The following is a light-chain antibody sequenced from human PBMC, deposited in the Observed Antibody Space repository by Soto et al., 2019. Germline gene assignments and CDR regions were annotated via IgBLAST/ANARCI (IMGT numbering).Light chain of an antibody. CDR3: HQYGSTHPWT. CDR2: GAS. Sequence: EIAVTKCAVPLSLSPAKRATLACKAMQSVSSSYLAGYQQKPGEAPRLLIYGASSRATGMPDTFSGSGPATDVTLTISRLEPEDFAVYYCHQYGSTHPWTFGQGTKVDIK. V-gene: IGKV3-20*01. CDR1: QSVSSSY. J-gene: IGKJ1*01.